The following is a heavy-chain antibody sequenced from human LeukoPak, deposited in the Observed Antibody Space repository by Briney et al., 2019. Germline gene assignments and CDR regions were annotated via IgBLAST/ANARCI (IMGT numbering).Heavy chain of an antibody. V-gene: IGHV4-59*11. CDR1: AVSLSRHF. CDR3: ARECDY. Sequence: SQTLSLTCNFYAVSLSRHFWSWIRQTPKKGLEWLGYVFSSGSTYYNPYLQSRITISLDTSKHQFSLTLNSVTAADTAVYYCARECDYWSLGTLVTVSS. J-gene: IGHJ4*01. CDR2: VFSSGST.